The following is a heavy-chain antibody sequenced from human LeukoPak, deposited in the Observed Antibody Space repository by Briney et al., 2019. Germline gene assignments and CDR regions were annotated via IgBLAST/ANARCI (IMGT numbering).Heavy chain of an antibody. V-gene: IGHV1-18*01. D-gene: IGHD6-6*01. J-gene: IGHJ5*02. CDR1: GCTFTSYG. Sequence: GASVKVSCKASGCTFTSYGISWVRQAPGQGLEWMGWISAYNGNTNYAQKLQGRVTMTTDTSTSTAYMELRSLRSDDTAVYYCARDIPVSWIAAHWFDPWGQGTLVTVSS. CDR3: ARDIPVSWIAAHWFDP. CDR2: ISAYNGNT.